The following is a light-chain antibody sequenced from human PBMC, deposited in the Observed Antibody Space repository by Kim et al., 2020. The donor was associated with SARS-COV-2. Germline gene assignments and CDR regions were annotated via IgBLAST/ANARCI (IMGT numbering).Light chain of an antibody. CDR1: QSINTY. CDR2: AAS. CDR3: QQSYSTPVT. J-gene: IGKJ4*01. Sequence: DIQMTQSPSSLSASVGDRVTLTCRASQSINTYLNWYQQKPGKAPKLLIYAASSLQSGVTSRFSGSGSGTDFTLTISSLQPEDFATYYCQQSYSTPVTFGGGTKLEI. V-gene: IGKV1-39*01.